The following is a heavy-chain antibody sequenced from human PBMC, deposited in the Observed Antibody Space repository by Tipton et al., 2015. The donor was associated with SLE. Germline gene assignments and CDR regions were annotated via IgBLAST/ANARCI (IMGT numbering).Heavy chain of an antibody. CDR1: GGSISSYY. J-gene: IGHJ4*02. D-gene: IGHD6-13*01. CDR2: IFTSGST. CDR3: ARALVSSWYNDY. Sequence: TLSLTCTVSGGSISSYYWSWIRQPPGKGLEWIGYIFTSGSTNYNPSLKSRVTISVDTSKNKFSLKLSSVTAADAAVYYCARALVSSWYNDYWGQETLITVSS. V-gene: IGHV4-4*09.